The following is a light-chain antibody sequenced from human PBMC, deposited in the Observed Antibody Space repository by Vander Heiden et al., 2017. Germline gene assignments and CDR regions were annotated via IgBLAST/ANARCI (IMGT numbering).Light chain of an antibody. CDR1: QRLLHSDAKTY. Sequence: IVMTQTPLSLSVTAGQPASISCKSSQRLLHSDAKTYLYWYLQKPGQPPQLLIYEVSNRCSGVPDRFSGSGSGTDFTLKISRVEADHVGVYYCRRSGQLPHTFGGGTKVEIK. CDR2: EVS. CDR3: RRSGQLPHT. J-gene: IGKJ4*01. V-gene: IGKV2D-29*01.